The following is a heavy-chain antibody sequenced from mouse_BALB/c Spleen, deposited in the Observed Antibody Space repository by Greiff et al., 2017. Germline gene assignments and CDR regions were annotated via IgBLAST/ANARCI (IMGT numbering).Heavy chain of an antibody. J-gene: IGHJ2*01. CDR2: IWSGGST. Sequence: QVQLQQSGPGLVQPSQSLSITCTVSGFSLTSYGVHWVRQSPGKGLEWLGVIWSGGSTDYNAAFISRLSISKDNSKSQVFFKMNSLQANDTAIYYCLYDGYYQGYFDYWGQGTTLTVSS. CDR3: LYDGYYQGYFDY. V-gene: IGHV2-2*02. CDR1: GFSLTSYG. D-gene: IGHD2-3*01.